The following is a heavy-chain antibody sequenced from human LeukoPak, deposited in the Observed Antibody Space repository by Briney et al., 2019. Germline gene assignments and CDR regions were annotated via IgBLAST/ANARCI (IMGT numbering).Heavy chain of an antibody. CDR3: ARRRQNYFDY. Sequence: GGSLRLSCAASGFTFSSYSMTWVRQAPGKGLEWVSSISSSSSYIYYADSVKGRFTISRDNAKNSLYLQMNSLRAEDTAVYYCARRRQNYFDYWGQGTLVTVSS. J-gene: IGHJ4*02. CDR1: GFTFSSYS. CDR2: ISSSSSYI. V-gene: IGHV3-21*01.